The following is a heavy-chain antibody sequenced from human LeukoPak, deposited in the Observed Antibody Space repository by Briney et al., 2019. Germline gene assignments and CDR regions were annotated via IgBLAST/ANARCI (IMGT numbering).Heavy chain of an antibody. Sequence: ASVKVSCKASGYTFTGYYMHWVRQAPGQGLGWMGWINPNSGGTNYQGRVTMTRDTSISTVYMELSRLRSDDTAVYYCAKDRAVATIGGIDYWGQGTLVTVSS. CDR1: GYTFTGYY. V-gene: IGHV1-2*02. D-gene: IGHD5-12*01. J-gene: IGHJ4*02. CDR3: AKDRAVATIGGIDY. CDR2: INPNSGGT.